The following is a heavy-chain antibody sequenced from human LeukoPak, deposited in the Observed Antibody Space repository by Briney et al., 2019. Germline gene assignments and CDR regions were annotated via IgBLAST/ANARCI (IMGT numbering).Heavy chain of an antibody. CDR2: INPNSGGT. V-gene: IGHV1-2*02. Sequence: ASVRVSCKASGYTFTGYYMHWVRQTPGQGPEWMGWINPNSGGTNYAQKFQGRVTMTRDTSISTAYMELSRLRSDDTAVYYCARDHWNSDAFDIWGQGTMVTVSS. CDR3: ARDHWNSDAFDI. D-gene: IGHD1/OR15-1a*01. J-gene: IGHJ3*02. CDR1: GYTFTGYY.